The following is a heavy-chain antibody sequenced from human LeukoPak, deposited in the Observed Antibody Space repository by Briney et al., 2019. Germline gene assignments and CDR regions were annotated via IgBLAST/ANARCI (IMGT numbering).Heavy chain of an antibody. CDR1: GGSISSYY. CDR3: ARVGGYAGYMDV. J-gene: IGHJ6*03. Sequence: SETLSLTCTVSGGSISSYYWSWIRQPPGKGLEWIEYIYYTGSTNYNPSLKSRVTISVDTSKNQFSLRLSSVTAADTAVYYCARVGGYAGYMDVWGKGTTVTISS. CDR2: IYYTGST. D-gene: IGHD5-12*01. V-gene: IGHV4-59*01.